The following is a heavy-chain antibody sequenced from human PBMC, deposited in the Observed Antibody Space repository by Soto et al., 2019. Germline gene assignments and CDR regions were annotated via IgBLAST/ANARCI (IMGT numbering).Heavy chain of an antibody. CDR2: ISYDGSNK. CDR1: GFTFSNNA. V-gene: IGHV3-30-3*01. CDR3: ARGTTTSAFSAMDV. J-gene: IGHJ6*02. Sequence: QVQLVESGGGVVQPGRSLRLSCAASGFTFSNNAMDWVRQARGKGLEWVAVISYDGSNKYIAESVKGRFTISRDNSKNTLFLQMNSLRAEDTAVYYCARGTTTSAFSAMDVWGQGTTVTVSS. D-gene: IGHD1-1*01.